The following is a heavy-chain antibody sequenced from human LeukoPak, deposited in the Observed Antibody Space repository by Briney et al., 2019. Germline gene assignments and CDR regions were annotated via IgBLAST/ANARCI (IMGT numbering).Heavy chain of an antibody. J-gene: IGHJ5*02. CDR1: GHDFHNYW. Sequence: GESLKISCKASGHDFHNYWIGWVRQMPGKGLEWMGIIHPADSDTLYSTSFSGQLTSSADRSTRTAYLQWSSLEASDTAMYYCARRYYDSSEFDPWGQGTLVTVSS. CDR2: IHPADSDT. CDR3: ARRYYDSSEFDP. D-gene: IGHD3-22*01. V-gene: IGHV5-51*01.